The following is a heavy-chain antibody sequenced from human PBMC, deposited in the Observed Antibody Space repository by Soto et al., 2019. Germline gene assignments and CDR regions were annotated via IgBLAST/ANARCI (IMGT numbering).Heavy chain of an antibody. D-gene: IGHD3-16*02. Sequence: QVQLQQWGAGLLKPSETLSLTCAVYGGSFSGYYWSWIRQPPGKGLEWIGEINHSGSTNYNPSLKSRVTISVDTSKNQFSLKLSSVTAADTAVYYCARGGYDYIWGSYRYRKNWFDPWGQGTLVTVSS. CDR3: ARGGYDYIWGSYRYRKNWFDP. J-gene: IGHJ5*02. CDR2: INHSGST. V-gene: IGHV4-34*01. CDR1: GGSFSGYY.